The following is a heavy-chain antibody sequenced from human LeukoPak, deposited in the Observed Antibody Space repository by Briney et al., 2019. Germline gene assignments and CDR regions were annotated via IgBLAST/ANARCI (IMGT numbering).Heavy chain of an antibody. V-gene: IGHV1-18*01. D-gene: IGHD3-9*01. Sequence: GASVKVSCKASGYTFTSYGISWVRQAPGQGLEWMGWISAYNGNTNYAQKLQGRVTMTTDTSTSTAYMELRSLRSDDTAVYYCARGPSVLRYFDWLPSNYFDYWGQGTLVTVSS. CDR3: ARGPSVLRYFDWLPSNYFDY. CDR1: GYTFTSYG. CDR2: ISAYNGNT. J-gene: IGHJ4*02.